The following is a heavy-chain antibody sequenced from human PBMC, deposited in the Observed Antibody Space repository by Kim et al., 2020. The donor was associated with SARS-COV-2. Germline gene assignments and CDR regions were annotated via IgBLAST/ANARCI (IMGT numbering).Heavy chain of an antibody. Sequence: GGSLRLSCAASGFTFSSYNMNWVRQAPGKGLEWVSCISSSSSYIYYADSVKGRFSISRDNAENSLSLQMNSLADEDTAVYYCAAGPETPGSLYGMDVWGQGTTVTVSS. D-gene: IGHD2-2*01. V-gene: IGHV3-21*01. CDR1: GFTFSSYN. CDR2: ISSSSSYI. CDR3: AAGPETPGSLYGMDV. J-gene: IGHJ6*02.